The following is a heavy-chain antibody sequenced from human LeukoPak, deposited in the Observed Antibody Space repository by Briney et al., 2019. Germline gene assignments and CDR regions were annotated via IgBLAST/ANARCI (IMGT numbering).Heavy chain of an antibody. CDR1: GFTFSTYN. CDR3: EVVAAGYDAFDI. D-gene: IGHD2-15*01. CDR2: IYSGGST. J-gene: IGHJ3*02. V-gene: IGHV3-53*01. Sequence: PGGSLRLSCAASGFTFSTYNMNWVRQAPGKGLEWVSVIYSGGSTYYADSVKGRFTISRDNSKNTLYLQMNSLRAEDTAVYYCEVVAAGYDAFDIWGQGTMVTVSS.